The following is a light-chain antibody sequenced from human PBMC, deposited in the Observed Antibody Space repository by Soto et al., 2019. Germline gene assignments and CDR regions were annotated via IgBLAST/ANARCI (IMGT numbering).Light chain of an antibody. CDR1: ASNIGAGFD. J-gene: IGLJ2*01. CDR2: GNS. CDR3: QSYDTSLSAWV. Sequence: QSALTQPPSVSGAPGQRVTISCTGSASNIGAGFDVHWYHHLPGTAPKLLIYGNSNRPSGVPDRFSGSKSGTSASLAITGLQAEDEADYYCQSYDTSLSAWVFGGGTKLTVL. V-gene: IGLV1-40*01.